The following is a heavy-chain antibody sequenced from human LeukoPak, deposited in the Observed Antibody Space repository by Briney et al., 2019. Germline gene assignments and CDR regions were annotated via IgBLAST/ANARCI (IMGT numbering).Heavy chain of an antibody. Sequence: SETLSLTCAVSGGSISSGGYSWSWIRQPPGKGLEWIGYIYHSGSTYYNPSLKSRVTISVARSKNQFSLKLSSVTAADTAVYYCAREMIPAWFDPWGQGTLVTVSS. CDR1: GGSISSGGYS. D-gene: IGHD3-16*01. V-gene: IGHV4-30-2*01. CDR2: IYHSGST. CDR3: AREMIPAWFDP. J-gene: IGHJ5*02.